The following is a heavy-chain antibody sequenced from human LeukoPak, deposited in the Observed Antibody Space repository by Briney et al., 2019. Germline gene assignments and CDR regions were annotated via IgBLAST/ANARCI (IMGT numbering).Heavy chain of an antibody. J-gene: IGHJ4*02. V-gene: IGHV3-30*02. D-gene: IGHD3-10*01. CDR3: AKSREGVPTRCLDS. Sequence: PGGSLRLSCAASGFTFSSYGMHWVRQAPGKGLEWVAVIWYDGSNKYYADSVKGRFTISRDNSKNTLYLQMDSLRAEDTAVYYCAKSREGVPTRCLDSWGQGTLVTVSS. CDR1: GFTFSSYG. CDR2: IWYDGSNK.